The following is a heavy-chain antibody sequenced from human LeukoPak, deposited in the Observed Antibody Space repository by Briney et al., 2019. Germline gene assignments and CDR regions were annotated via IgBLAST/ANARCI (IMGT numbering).Heavy chain of an antibody. Sequence: SETLSLTCTVSGGSISSGGYYWSWIRQPSGKGLEWIGYIYHSGSTYYNPSLKSRVTISVDRSKNQFSLKLSSVTAADTAVYYCASFIAAAGYYFDYWGQGTLVTVSS. D-gene: IGHD6-13*01. CDR1: GGSISSGGYY. CDR3: ASFIAAAGYYFDY. J-gene: IGHJ4*02. V-gene: IGHV4-30-2*01. CDR2: IYHSGST.